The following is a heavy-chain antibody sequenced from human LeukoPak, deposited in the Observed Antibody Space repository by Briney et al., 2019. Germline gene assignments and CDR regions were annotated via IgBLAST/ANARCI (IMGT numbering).Heavy chain of an antibody. CDR1: GITLSNYG. J-gene: IGHJ4*02. Sequence: GGSLRLSCAVSGITLSNYGMAWVRQAPGKGLEWVASLSASGGGTSYADSVRGRFTISRDNAKNTLYQQMNSLRAEDTAVYFCAKRGVVIRVILVGFHKEAYYFDSWGQGVLVTVSS. CDR2: LSASGGGT. CDR3: AKRGVVIRVILVGFHKEAYYFDS. D-gene: IGHD3-22*01. V-gene: IGHV3-23*01.